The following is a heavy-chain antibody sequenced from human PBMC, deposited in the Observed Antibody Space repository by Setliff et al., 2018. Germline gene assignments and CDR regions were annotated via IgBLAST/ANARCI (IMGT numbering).Heavy chain of an antibody. V-gene: IGHV1-18*01. CDR1: GYTFTNYA. D-gene: IGHD1-26*01. Sequence: GASVKVSCKASGYTFTNYAISWVRQAPGQGLEWMGWISGYKNNPNYLQRMQGKFTMTTDTSTSTAYMELSSLRSDDTAIYFCARHSGRYYVPGTFDSWGQGTLVTVSS. J-gene: IGHJ4*02. CDR3: ARHSGRYYVPGTFDS. CDR2: ISGYKNNP.